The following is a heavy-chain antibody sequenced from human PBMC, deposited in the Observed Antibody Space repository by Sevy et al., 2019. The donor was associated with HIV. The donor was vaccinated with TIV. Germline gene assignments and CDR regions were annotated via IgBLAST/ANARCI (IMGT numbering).Heavy chain of an antibody. D-gene: IGHD3-22*01. CDR3: ARGTYYYDSGGYNWFDP. Sequence: GGSLRLSCAASGFTFSSYSMNWVRQAPGKGLEWVSYISSSSSTIYYADSVKGRFTISRVNAKNEVYLQMNSLRDEDTAVDYCARGTYYYDSGGYNWFDPWGQGTLVTVSS. V-gene: IGHV3-48*02. CDR2: ISSSSSTI. J-gene: IGHJ5*02. CDR1: GFTFSSYS.